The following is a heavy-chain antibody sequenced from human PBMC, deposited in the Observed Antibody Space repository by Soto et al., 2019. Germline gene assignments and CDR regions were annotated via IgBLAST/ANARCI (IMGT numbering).Heavy chain of an antibody. CDR1: GFTFSSYG. D-gene: IGHD1-26*01. CDR2: ISYDGSNK. CDR3: AKDGAALDY. Sequence: GGSLRLSCAASGFTFSSYGMHWVRQAPGKGLEWVAVISYDGSNKYYADSVKGRFTISRDNSKNTLYLQMNSLRAEDTAVYYCAKDGAALDYWGQGTLVTVSS. V-gene: IGHV3-30*18. J-gene: IGHJ4*02.